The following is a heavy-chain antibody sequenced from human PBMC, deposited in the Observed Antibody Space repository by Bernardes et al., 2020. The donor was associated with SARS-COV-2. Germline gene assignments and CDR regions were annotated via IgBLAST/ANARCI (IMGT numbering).Heavy chain of an antibody. Sequence: ASLQDSCKVSGYSFTSYGLSWVRQAPGQGLEWMAWISAFNGTTTYAQKVQDRVTLTADTSTSTVYMELRSLRSDDTAVYYCARAFENYYDRSGNYYSDAVDIWGQGTMVTVSP. V-gene: IGHV1-18*01. J-gene: IGHJ3*02. CDR1: GYSFTSYG. CDR2: ISAFNGTT. D-gene: IGHD3-22*01. CDR3: ARAFENYYDRSGNYYSDAVDI.